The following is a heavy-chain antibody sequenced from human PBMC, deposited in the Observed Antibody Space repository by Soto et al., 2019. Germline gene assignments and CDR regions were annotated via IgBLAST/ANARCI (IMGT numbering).Heavy chain of an antibody. V-gene: IGHV3-33*06. Sequence: QVQLVESGGGVVQPGRSLRLSCAASGFTFSSYAMHWVRQAPGKGLEWVAAILYDGSNQYYADAVKGRFTISRDNSKNKLYLQMHSVRVEDTAVYYCAKEGRVGYSARIFRRDNWFDPWGQGAPVTVST. J-gene: IGHJ5*02. CDR3: AKEGRVGYSARIFRRDNWFDP. CDR2: ILYDGSNQ. CDR1: GFTFSSYA. D-gene: IGHD6-13*01.